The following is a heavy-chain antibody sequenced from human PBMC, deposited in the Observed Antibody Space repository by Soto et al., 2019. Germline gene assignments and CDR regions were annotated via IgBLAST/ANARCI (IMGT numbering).Heavy chain of an antibody. CDR2: NIPIFGTT. J-gene: IGHJ4*02. D-gene: IGHD3-3*01. V-gene: IGHV1-69*13. CDR1: GCTFSNFF. Sequence: SVKVSCKASGCTFSNFFISWVRQAPGQGLEWMGGNIPIFGTTNYAQKFQGRVTIIADESTGTTYMELTSLRSEGTAAYYCASSPRLVGATTCRNYFDYWGQGTLVTVSS. CDR3: ASSPRLVGATTCRNYFDY.